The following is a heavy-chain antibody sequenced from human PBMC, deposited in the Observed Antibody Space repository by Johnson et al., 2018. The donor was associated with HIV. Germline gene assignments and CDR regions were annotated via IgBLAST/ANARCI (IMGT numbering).Heavy chain of an antibody. CDR3: AKARGYDPYDAFDI. V-gene: IGHV3-20*04. Sequence: VQLVESGGGVVRPGGSLRLSCAASGFTFDDYGMSWVRQAPGKGLEWVSGINWNGGNTGYADSVKGRFTISRDNSKNTLYLQMNSLRAEDTAVYYCAKARGYDPYDAFDIWGHGTMVTVSS. CDR1: GFTFDDYG. J-gene: IGHJ3*02. CDR2: INWNGGNT. D-gene: IGHD5-12*01.